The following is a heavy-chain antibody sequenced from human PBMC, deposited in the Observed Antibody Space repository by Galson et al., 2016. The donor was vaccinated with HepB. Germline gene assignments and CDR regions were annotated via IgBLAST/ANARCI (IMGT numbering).Heavy chain of an antibody. CDR2: ISYDGSYK. CDR1: GFTFSSYG. Sequence: SLRLSCAASGFTFSSYGMHWVRQAPGKGLEWVAVISYDGSYKYYADSVKGRFTISRDNSKNTLYLQMNSLRLEDTAVYYCTKDGDGTYFFPDYWGQGTLVTVSS. J-gene: IGHJ4*02. D-gene: IGHD1-26*01. CDR3: TKDGDGTYFFPDY. V-gene: IGHV3-30*18.